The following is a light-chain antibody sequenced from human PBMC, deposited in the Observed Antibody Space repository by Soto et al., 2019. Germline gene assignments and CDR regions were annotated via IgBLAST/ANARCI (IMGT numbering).Light chain of an antibody. V-gene: IGLV2-23*01. CDR3: CSYAGSSTFYV. J-gene: IGLJ1*01. Sequence: QSALTQPASGSGFPGQSITISCTGTSSDVGSYNLVSWYQQHPGKAPKLMIYEGSKRPSGVSNRFSGSKSGNTASLTISGLQAEDEADYYCCSYAGSSTFYVFGTGTKVTVL. CDR2: EGS. CDR1: SSDVGSYNL.